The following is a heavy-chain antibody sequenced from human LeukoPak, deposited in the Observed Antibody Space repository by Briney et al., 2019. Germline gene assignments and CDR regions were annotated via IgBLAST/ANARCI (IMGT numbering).Heavy chain of an antibody. CDR3: ARVGGMTTVNNAAFDI. CDR2: MYHYGGT. J-gene: IGHJ3*02. CDR1: GGSINSDY. D-gene: IGHD4-11*01. V-gene: IGHV4-59*01. Sequence: SETLSPTCSVSGGSINSDYWNWIRQPPGKGLEWIGYMYHYGGTNYNPSLKSRVTISIDKPKKQFSLKLISVTAADTAIYYCARVGGMTTVNNAAFDIWGQGTMVTVSS.